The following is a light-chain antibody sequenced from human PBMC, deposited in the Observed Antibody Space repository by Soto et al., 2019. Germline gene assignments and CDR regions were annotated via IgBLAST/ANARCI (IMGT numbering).Light chain of an antibody. CDR3: EQLNSHPLT. Sequence: DIQLNPSPYFLSSSVGDRVTITCRASQGITSYLACYQQKPGKAPKLLIYAACTLQSGVPSRFIGSGYGREFTLTTSSLQPEDFATYYCEQLNSHPLTFGGGTKVEIK. J-gene: IGKJ4*01. CDR2: AAC. CDR1: QGITSY. V-gene: IGKV1-9*01.